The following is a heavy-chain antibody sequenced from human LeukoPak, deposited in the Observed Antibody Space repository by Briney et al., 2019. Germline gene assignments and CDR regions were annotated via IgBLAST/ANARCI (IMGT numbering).Heavy chain of an antibody. J-gene: IGHJ3*02. D-gene: IGHD6-13*01. CDR3: AGWPSSSWYKVAAFGI. CDR1: GFTVSSNY. Sequence: LAGGSLRLSCEASGFTVSSNYMSWVRQAPGKGLEWVSVIYSGGTTYYADSVKGRFTISRDNSKNTLYLQMNSLRAEDTAVYYCAGWPSSSWYKVAAFGIWGQGTMVTVSS. V-gene: IGHV3-53*01. CDR2: IYSGGTT.